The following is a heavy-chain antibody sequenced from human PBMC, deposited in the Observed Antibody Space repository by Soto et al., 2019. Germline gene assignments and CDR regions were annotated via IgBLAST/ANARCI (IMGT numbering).Heavy chain of an antibody. V-gene: IGHV4-4*07. CDR2: IHSTRSP. CDR1: GGSISSYY. J-gene: IGHJ4*01. D-gene: IGHD6-19*01. CDR3: ARVHVMVVAGSTFDY. Sequence: SETLSLTCTVSGGSISSYYWNWIRQPAGKGLEWIGRIHSTRSPNYNPSLKSRVTMSVDTSKNQFSLKLNLTSVTAADTAVYYCARVHVMVVAGSTFDYWGHGTLVTVSS.